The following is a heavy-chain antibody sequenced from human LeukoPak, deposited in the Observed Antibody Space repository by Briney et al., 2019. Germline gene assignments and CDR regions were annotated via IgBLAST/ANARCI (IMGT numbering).Heavy chain of an antibody. J-gene: IGHJ6*02. CDR1: GFTFSDYY. Sequence: GGSLRLSCAASGFTFSDYYMSWIRQAPGKGLEWVSYISSSVSTIYYADSVKGRSTIARDNAKNSLYLQMNSVRAEDTAVYYCARDDYGGYYYYGMDVWGQGTTVTVSS. V-gene: IGHV3-11*01. D-gene: IGHD4-23*01. CDR3: ARDDYGGYYYYGMDV. CDR2: ISSSVSTI.